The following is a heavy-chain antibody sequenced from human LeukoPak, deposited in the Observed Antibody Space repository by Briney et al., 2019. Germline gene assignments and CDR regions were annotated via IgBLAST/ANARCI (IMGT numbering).Heavy chain of an antibody. D-gene: IGHD2-8*01. CDR1: GGSFSGYY. Sequence: SETLSLTCAVYGGSFSGYYWSWIRQPPGKGLEWIGEINHSGSTNYNPSLKSRVTISVDTSKNQFSLKLSSVTAADTAVYYCARRMGFRIAFDIWGQGTMVTVSS. J-gene: IGHJ3*02. V-gene: IGHV4-34*01. CDR3: ARRMGFRIAFDI. CDR2: INHSGST.